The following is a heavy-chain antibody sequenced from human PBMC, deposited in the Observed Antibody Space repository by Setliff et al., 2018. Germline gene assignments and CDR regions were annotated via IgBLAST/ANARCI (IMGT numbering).Heavy chain of an antibody. V-gene: IGHV4-39*01. J-gene: IGHJ4*02. D-gene: IGHD3-22*01. CDR2: VDHSGNT. CDR1: GDFISRSTYY. CDR3: ARRDSTGFYGYSFDF. Sequence: SETLSLTCTMSGDFISRSTYYWGWIRQSPGKGLDWIGTVDHSGNTFYNPSLKSRVTISVDTSKNQFSLKLTSVSAADTAVYYCARRDSTGFYGYSFDFWGQGTLGTV.